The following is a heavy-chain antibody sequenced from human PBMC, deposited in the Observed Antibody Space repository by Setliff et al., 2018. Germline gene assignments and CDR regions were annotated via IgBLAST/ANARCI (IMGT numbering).Heavy chain of an antibody. J-gene: IGHJ4*02. CDR3: ARINFYVSSGYYYAPDF. CDR1: GYTFNNYG. Sequence: ASVKVSCKASGYTFNNYGITWVRQAPGQGLEWMGWINNYSFKTTYPQKFLDRVTVTTDTSAPTAYMELKNLRSDDTAVYYCARINFYVSSGYYYAPDFWGQGTLVTVSS. CDR2: INNYSFKT. D-gene: IGHD3-22*01. V-gene: IGHV1-18*01.